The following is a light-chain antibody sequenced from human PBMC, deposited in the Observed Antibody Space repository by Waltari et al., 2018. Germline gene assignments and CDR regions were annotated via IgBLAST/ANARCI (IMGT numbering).Light chain of an antibody. V-gene: IGKV3-11*01. J-gene: IGKJ4*01. Sequence: EIVLTQSPATLSLSPGERASLSCRASQSVSRDLAWYRQKPGQAPRLLIFDASIRATSTPARFSGSGSGTDFTLTISSLDSGDFAIYYCQQRRDWPLTFGGGTKVEIK. CDR3: QQRRDWPLT. CDR1: QSVSRD. CDR2: DAS.